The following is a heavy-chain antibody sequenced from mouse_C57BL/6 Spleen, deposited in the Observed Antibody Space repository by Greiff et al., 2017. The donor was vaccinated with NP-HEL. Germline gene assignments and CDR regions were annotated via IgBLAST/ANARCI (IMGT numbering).Heavy chain of an antibody. CDR2: IDPSDSET. CDR3: AVITTVVARYFDV. D-gene: IGHD1-1*01. CDR1: GYTFTSYW. J-gene: IGHJ1*03. V-gene: IGHV1-52*01. Sequence: VQLQQPGAELVRPGSSVKLSCKASGYTFTSYWLHWVKQRPIQGLEWIGNIDPSDSETHYNQKFKDKATLTVDKSSSTAYMQLSSLTSEDSAVYYCAVITTVVARYFDVWGTGTTVTVSS.